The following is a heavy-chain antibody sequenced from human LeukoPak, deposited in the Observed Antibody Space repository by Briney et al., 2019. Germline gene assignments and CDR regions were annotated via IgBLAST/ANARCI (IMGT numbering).Heavy chain of an antibody. CDR3: ARSSGSRYYIDY. V-gene: IGHV4-59*01. D-gene: IGHD1-26*01. Sequence: SETLSLTCTVSGGSISSYYWSWIRQPPGKGLEWIGYIYYSGSTNYNPSLKSRVTISVDTSKNQFSLILSSVTAADTAVYYCARSSGSRYYIDYWGQGTLVTVSS. CDR1: GGSISSYY. CDR2: IYYSGST. J-gene: IGHJ4*02.